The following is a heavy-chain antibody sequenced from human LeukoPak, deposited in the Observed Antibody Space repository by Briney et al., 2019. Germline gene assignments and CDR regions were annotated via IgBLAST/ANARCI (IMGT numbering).Heavy chain of an antibody. CDR2: ISSSSSTI. Sequence: AGGSLGLSCAASGFTFSSYSMNWVRQAPGKGLEWVSYISSSSSTIYYADSVKGRFTISRDNAKNSLYLQMNSLRAEDTAVYYCARGRGERKYYFDYWGQGTLVTVSS. D-gene: IGHD3-10*01. CDR1: GFTFSSYS. J-gene: IGHJ4*02. V-gene: IGHV3-48*01. CDR3: ARGRGERKYYFDY.